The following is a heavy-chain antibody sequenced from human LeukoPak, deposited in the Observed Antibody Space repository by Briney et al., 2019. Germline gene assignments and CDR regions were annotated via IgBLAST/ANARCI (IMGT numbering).Heavy chain of an antibody. CDR3: ASYGSRSYPFDY. D-gene: IGHD3-10*01. CDR1: GFAYSSYA. CDR2: ISGSGGST. V-gene: IGHV3-23*01. J-gene: IGHJ4*02. Sequence: GGSLRLSCEASGFAYSSYARRWVRQATGKGLEWVSAISGSGGSTYYADSVKGRFTISRDNSKNTLYLQMNSLRAEDTAVYYCASYGSRSYPFDYWGQGTLVTVSS.